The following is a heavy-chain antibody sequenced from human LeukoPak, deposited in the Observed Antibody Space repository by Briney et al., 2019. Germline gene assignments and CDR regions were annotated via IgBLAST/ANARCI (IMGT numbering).Heavy chain of an antibody. V-gene: IGHV4-34*01. CDR1: GGSFSGYY. D-gene: IGHD6-13*01. CDR3: ATESIAAAGTGGFDY. J-gene: IGHJ4*02. Sequence: SETPSLTCAVYGGSFSGYYWSWIRQPPGKGLEWIGEINHSGSTNYNPSLKSRVTISVDTSKNQFSLKLSSVTAADTAVYYCATESIAAAGTGGFDYWGQGTLVTVSS. CDR2: INHSGST.